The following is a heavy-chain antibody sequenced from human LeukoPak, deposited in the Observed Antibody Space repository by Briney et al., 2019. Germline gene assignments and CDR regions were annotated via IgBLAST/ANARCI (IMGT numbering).Heavy chain of an antibody. CDR2: IFHSGST. J-gene: IGHJ3*02. D-gene: IGHD3-10*01. V-gene: IGHV4-59*08. Sequence: SETLSLSCTVSGGSVSGCYWSWIRQPPGKGLEWIGYIFHSGSTNYNPSLKSRVTISVDTSKNQFSLKLSSVIAADTAVYYCGRHGGATMVRGVLADAFDIWGQGTMVIVSS. CDR1: GGSVSGCY. CDR3: GRHGGATMVRGVLADAFDI.